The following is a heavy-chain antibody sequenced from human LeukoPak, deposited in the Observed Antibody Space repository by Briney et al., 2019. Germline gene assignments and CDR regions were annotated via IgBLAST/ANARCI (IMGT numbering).Heavy chain of an antibody. D-gene: IGHD1-26*01. CDR3: ARSHVGWVGYYYYYYMDV. CDR1: GYTFTGYY. V-gene: IGHV1-2*02. Sequence: ASVKVSCKASGYTFTGYYMHWVRQAPGQGLEWMGWINPNSGGTNYAQKFQGRVTMTRDTSISTAYMELSRLRSDDTAVYYCARSHVGWVGYYYYYYMDVWGKGTTVTVSS. J-gene: IGHJ6*03. CDR2: INPNSGGT.